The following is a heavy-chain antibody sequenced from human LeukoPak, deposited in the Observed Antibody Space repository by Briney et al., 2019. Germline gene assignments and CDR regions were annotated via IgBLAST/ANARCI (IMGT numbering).Heavy chain of an antibody. CDR2: INHSGST. CDR1: GGSFSGYY. D-gene: IGHD6-13*01. J-gene: IGHJ4*02. CDR3: ARASYPSSSWYGPFDY. Sequence: SETLSLTCAVYGGSFSGYYWSWIRQPPGKGLEWIGEINHSGSTNYNPSLKNRVTISVDTSKDQFSLKLSSVTAADTAVYYCARASYPSSSWYGPFDYWGQGTLVTVSS. V-gene: IGHV4-34*01.